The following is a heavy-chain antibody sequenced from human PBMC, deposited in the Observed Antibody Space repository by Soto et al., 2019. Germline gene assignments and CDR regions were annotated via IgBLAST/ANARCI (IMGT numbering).Heavy chain of an antibody. CDR2: IKEDGSER. D-gene: IGHD3-16*01. J-gene: IGHJ6*02. Sequence: EVQLVDSGGDLVQPGGSLRLSCAASGFTFNSYWTSWVRQAPGKGLEWVANIKEDGSERYYVDSVKGRFTISRDNAKNSLYLQMEGLRVEDTAVYYCTRGPPGGYGMDVWGQGTTVTVSS. CDR3: TRGPPGGYGMDV. CDR1: GFTFNSYW. V-gene: IGHV3-7*03.